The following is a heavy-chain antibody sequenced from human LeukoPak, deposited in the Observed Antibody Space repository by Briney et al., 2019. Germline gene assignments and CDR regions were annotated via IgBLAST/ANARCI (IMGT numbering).Heavy chain of an antibody. V-gene: IGHV5-51*01. CDR1: GYSFTNYW. CDR2: IYPGDSDT. D-gene: IGHD3-22*01. CDR3: ARAQGAHYDSSGYYSYDY. J-gene: IGHJ4*02. Sequence: GESLKISCTGSGYSFTNYWIGWVRQMPGKGLEWMGIIYPGDSDTRYSPSFQGQVTISADKSITTAFLKWSSLKASDTAMYYCARAQGAHYDSSGYYSYDYWGQGTLVTVSS.